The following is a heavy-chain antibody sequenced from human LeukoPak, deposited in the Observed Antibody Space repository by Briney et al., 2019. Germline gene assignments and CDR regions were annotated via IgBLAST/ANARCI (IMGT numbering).Heavy chain of an antibody. J-gene: IGHJ4*02. CDR2: IYYSGST. CDR3: SRGFHSVSPAHFDF. Sequence: PSETLSLTCTVSGASISTYYWSWIRQPPGKGLEWIAYIYYSGSTNYNPSLKSRVTISVDTSKNQFSLHLSSVTAADTAVYYCSRGFHSVSPAHFDFWGQGTLVTVSS. V-gene: IGHV4-59*01. CDR1: GASISTYY. D-gene: IGHD2-15*01.